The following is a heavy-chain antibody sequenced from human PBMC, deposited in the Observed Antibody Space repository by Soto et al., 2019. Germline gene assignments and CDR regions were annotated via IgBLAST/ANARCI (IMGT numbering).Heavy chain of an antibody. CDR2: VHPSGNT. CDR3: TTGGDAWNTGL. J-gene: IGHJ4*02. D-gene: IGHD2-21*01. V-gene: IGHV4-39*02. CDR1: GGSFSSSPGYY. Sequence: QLQLQESGPGLVKPSETLSLTCTVSGGSFSSSPGYYWGCMRQPPGKGLEWIGTVHPSGNTYYNPSFKSRVTISNDSSRNHLSLQLTSVPAAYTAIYYCTTGGDAWNTGLWGQGTLVTAS.